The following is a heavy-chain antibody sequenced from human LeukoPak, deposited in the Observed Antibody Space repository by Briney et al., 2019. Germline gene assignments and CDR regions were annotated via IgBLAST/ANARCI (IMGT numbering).Heavy chain of an antibody. D-gene: IGHD1-26*01. V-gene: IGHV3-66*01. CDR1: GFTFSSYA. CDR2: IYSVGST. Sequence: PGGSLRLSCAASGFTFSSYAMSWVRQAPGKGLEWVSVIYSVGSTYYADSVKGRFTISRDNSKNTLYLQMNSLRAEDTAVYYCARTYSGSYFDAFDIWGQGTMVTVSS. CDR3: ARTYSGSYFDAFDI. J-gene: IGHJ3*02.